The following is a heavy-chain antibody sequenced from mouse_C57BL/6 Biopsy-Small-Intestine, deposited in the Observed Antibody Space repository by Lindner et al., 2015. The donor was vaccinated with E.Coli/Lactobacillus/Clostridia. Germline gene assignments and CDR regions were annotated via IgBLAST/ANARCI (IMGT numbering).Heavy chain of an antibody. CDR2: IDPSDSET. CDR3: ARAYYSNPYYFDY. D-gene: IGHD2-5*01. CDR1: GYTFTSYW. V-gene: IGHV1-52*01. Sequence: VQLQESGAEMVRPGASVKLSCKASGYTFTSYWIHWVKQRPGQGLEWIGKIDPSDSETHYSQKFKDKATLTVDKSSSTAYMQFSSLTSEGSAVYYCARAYYSNPYYFDYWGQGTTLTVSS. J-gene: IGHJ2*01.